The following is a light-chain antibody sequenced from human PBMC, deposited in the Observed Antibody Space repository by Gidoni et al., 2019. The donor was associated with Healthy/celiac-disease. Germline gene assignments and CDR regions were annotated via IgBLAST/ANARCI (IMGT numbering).Light chain of an antibody. CDR3: QQRRSWTCTCT. V-gene: IGKV3-11*01. J-gene: IGKJ1*01. Sequence: EIVLTQSPATLSLSPGERATLSCRASQSVSSYLDWYQQKPGQAPRLLIYDASNRDTAIPTRVSGSGSGTDFTLTISILEPEDVVFEYYQQRRSWTCTCTFGQGTKLEIK. CDR2: DAS. CDR1: QSVSSY.